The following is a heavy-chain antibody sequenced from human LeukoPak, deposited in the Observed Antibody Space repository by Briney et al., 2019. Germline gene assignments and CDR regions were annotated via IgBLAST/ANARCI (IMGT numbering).Heavy chain of an antibody. CDR2: ISGSGGST. Sequence: GGSLRLSCAVSGFTFRHYSMNWVRQAPGKGLEWVSAISGSGGSTYYADSVKGRFTISRDNSKNTLYLQMNSLRAEDTAVYYCAKDDSSGYYYDYWGQGTLVTVSS. V-gene: IGHV3-23*01. CDR3: AKDDSSGYYYDY. D-gene: IGHD3-22*01. CDR1: GFTFRHYS. J-gene: IGHJ4*02.